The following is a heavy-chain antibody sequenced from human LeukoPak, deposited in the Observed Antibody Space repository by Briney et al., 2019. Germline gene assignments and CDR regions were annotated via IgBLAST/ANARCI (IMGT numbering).Heavy chain of an antibody. Sequence: GGSLRLSCAASGFTFSSYAMSWVRQAPGEGLEWVSAISGSGGSTYYADSVKGRFTISRDNSKNTLYLQMNSLRAEDTAVYYSVWGGWYDLGWFDPWGQGTLVTVSS. CDR2: ISGSGGST. CDR1: GFTFSSYA. D-gene: IGHD6-19*01. J-gene: IGHJ5*02. V-gene: IGHV3-23*01. CDR3: VWGGWYDLGWFDP.